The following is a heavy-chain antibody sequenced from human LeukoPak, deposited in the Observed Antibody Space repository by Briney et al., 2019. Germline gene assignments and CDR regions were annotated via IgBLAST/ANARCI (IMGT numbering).Heavy chain of an antibody. V-gene: IGHV4-59*01. CDR1: GGSISSYY. D-gene: IGHD3-16*01. CDR3: ARVADLYYDYVWGSSNWFDP. CDR2: IYYSGST. Sequence: SETLSLTCTVSGGSISSYYWSWIRQPPGKGLEWIGYIYYSGSTNYNPSLKSRVTISVDTSKNQFSLKLSSVTAADTAVYYCARVADLYYDYVWGSSNWFDPWGQGTLVTVSS. J-gene: IGHJ5*02.